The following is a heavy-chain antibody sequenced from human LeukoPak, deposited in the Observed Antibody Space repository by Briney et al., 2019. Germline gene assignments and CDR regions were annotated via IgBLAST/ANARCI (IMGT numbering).Heavy chain of an antibody. D-gene: IGHD6-19*01. J-gene: IGHJ4*02. CDR3: VKMAGMVAPKYFFYS. CDR1: GFPFSSYA. V-gene: IGHV3-23*01. Sequence: GGSLRLSCAASGFPFSSYAMSWVRQAPGKGLEWVSMLSGDAYSTYYADSVKGRFTISRDNSKNTLYLQMNSLRPEDTAVYYCVKMAGMVAPKYFFYSWGQGTLVTVSS. CDR2: LSGDAYST.